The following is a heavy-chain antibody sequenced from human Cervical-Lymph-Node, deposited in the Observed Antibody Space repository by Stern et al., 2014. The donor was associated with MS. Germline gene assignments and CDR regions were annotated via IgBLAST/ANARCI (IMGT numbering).Heavy chain of an antibody. CDR1: GYTFINYG. Sequence: VQLVESGTEVKKPGASVKVSCKASGYTFINYGISWVRQAPGQGLEWMGWVSVYNGKTNYAQSLQDRVTMTADTSTNAAYLDLRSLNSDDTAVYYCARIPDPPFYSSGMDVWGQGTTIIVSS. CDR2: VSVYNGKT. J-gene: IGHJ6*02. CDR3: ARIPDPPFYSSGMDV. V-gene: IGHV1-18*04. D-gene: IGHD4-11*01.